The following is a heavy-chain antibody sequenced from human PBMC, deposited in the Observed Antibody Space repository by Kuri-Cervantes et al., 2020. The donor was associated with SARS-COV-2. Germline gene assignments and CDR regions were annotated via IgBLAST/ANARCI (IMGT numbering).Heavy chain of an antibody. CDR2: FKGGERDA. V-gene: IGHV3-74*01. CDR1: GFSLSDWW. D-gene: IGHD2/OR15-2a*01. CDR3: LRDGTTWD. J-gene: IGHJ4*02. Sequence: GESLKISCAASGFSLSDWWIHWVRQAPGKGLVWVSGFKGGERDAYYADSVKDRFTISSDRAKNMVYLEMDSLRAEDTAVYYCLRDGTTWDWGQGTLVTVSS.